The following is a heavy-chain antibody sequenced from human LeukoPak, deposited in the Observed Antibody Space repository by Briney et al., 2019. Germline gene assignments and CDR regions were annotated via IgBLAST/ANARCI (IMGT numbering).Heavy chain of an antibody. Sequence: GGSMRLSCAASGFTFSSYWMHWVRQAPGKGLVWVSRINTDGVSTSYADSVKGRFTISRDNAKNTLYLQMNSLRAEDTAVYYCARDTDSGSYGWAQGTLVTVSS. V-gene: IGHV3-74*01. CDR3: ARDTDSGSYG. CDR1: GFTFSSYW. D-gene: IGHD1-26*01. J-gene: IGHJ4*02. CDR2: INTDGVST.